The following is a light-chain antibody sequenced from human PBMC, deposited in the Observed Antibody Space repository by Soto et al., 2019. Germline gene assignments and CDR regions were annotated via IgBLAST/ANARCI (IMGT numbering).Light chain of an antibody. V-gene: IGLV1-47*01. Sequence: QSVLTQPPSASGTPGQRVTISCSGSSSNIGSNYVYWYQQLPGTAPKLLIYRNNQRPSGVPDRFSGSKSGTSASLAISGLRSEDEADYYCAAWDDGLSVRYVFGTGTKATVL. J-gene: IGLJ1*01. CDR2: RNN. CDR3: AAWDDGLSVRYV. CDR1: SSNIGSNY.